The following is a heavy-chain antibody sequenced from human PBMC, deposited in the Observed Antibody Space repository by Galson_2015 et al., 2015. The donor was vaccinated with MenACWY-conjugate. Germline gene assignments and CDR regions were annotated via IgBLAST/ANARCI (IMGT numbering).Heavy chain of an antibody. J-gene: IGHJ6*02. V-gene: IGHV3-23*01. Sequence: SLRLSCAGSGFRFGDYAMTWVRQAPGKGLEWISTISGSGGSTYYADSVKGRFTISRDNSKNTLFLQMTSLRADDTAIYYCAKDLRTITYAVDGGVDGMDVWGQGTTVIVSS. CDR1: GFRFGDYA. D-gene: IGHD3-16*01. CDR3: AKDLRTITYAVDGGVDGMDV. CDR2: ISGSGGST.